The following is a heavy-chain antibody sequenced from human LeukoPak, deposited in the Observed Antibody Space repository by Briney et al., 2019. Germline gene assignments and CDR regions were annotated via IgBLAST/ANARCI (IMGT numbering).Heavy chain of an antibody. CDR3: ARVRHDSSGRYGGAFDI. Sequence: ASVKVSCKASGYTFTSYYMHWVRQAPGQGLEWMGIINPSGGSTSYAQKFQGRVTMTRDTSTSTVYMELSSLRSEDTAVYYCARVRHDSSGRYGGAFDIWGQGTMVTVSS. CDR2: INPSGGST. D-gene: IGHD6-19*01. V-gene: IGHV1-46*03. J-gene: IGHJ3*02. CDR1: GYTFTSYY.